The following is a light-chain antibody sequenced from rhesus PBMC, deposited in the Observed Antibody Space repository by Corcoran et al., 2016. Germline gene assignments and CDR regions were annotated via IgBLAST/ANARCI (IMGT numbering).Light chain of an antibody. CDR3: QQYSSSPYS. Sequence: DIQMTQSPSSLSASVGDTVTITCRASQSISSWLAWYQQKPGKAPKLRIYKASSLQSGVPSRFSGSGYGTDFTLTISSLQSEDFSTYYCQQYSSSPYSFGQGTKVEIK. J-gene: IGKJ2*01. CDR1: QSISSW. V-gene: IGKV1-22*01. CDR2: KAS.